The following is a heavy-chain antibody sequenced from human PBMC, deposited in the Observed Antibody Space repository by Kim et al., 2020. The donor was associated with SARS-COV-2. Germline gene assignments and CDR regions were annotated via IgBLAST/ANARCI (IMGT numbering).Heavy chain of an antibody. CDR2: ISSSSSTI. D-gene: IGHD3-9*01. Sequence: GGSLRLSCAASGFTFSSYSMNWVRQAPGKGLEWVSYISSSSSTIYYADSVKGRFTISRDNAKNSLYLQMNSLRDEDTAVYYCARDGAGLGTGYYFVPCMDVWGQGTTVTVSS. CDR1: GFTFSSYS. V-gene: IGHV3-48*02. J-gene: IGHJ6*02. CDR3: ARDGAGLGTGYYFVPCMDV.